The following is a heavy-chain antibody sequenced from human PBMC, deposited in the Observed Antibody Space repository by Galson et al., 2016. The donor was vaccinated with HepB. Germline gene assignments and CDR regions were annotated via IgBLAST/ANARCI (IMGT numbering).Heavy chain of an antibody. CDR3: ARAVEDITSFGVVINPYGMDV. V-gene: IGHV3-48*01. CDR2: IRGSSSTI. D-gene: IGHD3-3*01. J-gene: IGHJ6*02. CDR1: GFTFSAYT. Sequence: SLRLSCAASGFTFSAYTMNWVRQAPGKGLDWVSYIRGSSSTIYYADSVKGRFTISSDKAKNPLYLQMNSLRAEDTAVYYCARAVEDITSFGVVINPYGMDVWGQGTTVTVSS.